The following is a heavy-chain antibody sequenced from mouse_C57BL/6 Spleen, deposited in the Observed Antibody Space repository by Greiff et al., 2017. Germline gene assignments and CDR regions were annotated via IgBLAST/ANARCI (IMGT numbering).Heavy chain of an antibody. V-gene: IGHV2-5*01. CDR3: ASPSYRYGDGFAY. D-gene: IGHD1-2*01. Sequence: VKLQESGPGLVQPSQSLSITCTVSGFSLTSYGVHWVRQSPGKGLEWLGVIWRGGSTDYNAAFMSRLSITKDNSKSQVFFKMNSLQADDTAIYYCASPSYRYGDGFAYWGQGTLVTVSA. CDR2: IWRGGST. J-gene: IGHJ3*01. CDR1: GFSLTSYG.